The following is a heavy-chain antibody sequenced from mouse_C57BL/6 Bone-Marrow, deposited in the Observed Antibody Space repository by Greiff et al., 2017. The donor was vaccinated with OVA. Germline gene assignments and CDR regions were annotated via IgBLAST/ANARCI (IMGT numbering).Heavy chain of an antibody. CDR3: ARREYYYGSSLDY. D-gene: IGHD1-1*01. Sequence: VQLQQSGAELMKPGASVKLSCKATGYTFTGYWIEWVKQRPGHGLEWIGEILPGSGSTNYNEKFKGKATFTADTSSNTAYMQLSSRTTDDSAIDYCARREYYYGSSLDYWGQGTTLTVSS. J-gene: IGHJ2*01. CDR2: ILPGSGST. V-gene: IGHV1-9*01. CDR1: GYTFTGYW.